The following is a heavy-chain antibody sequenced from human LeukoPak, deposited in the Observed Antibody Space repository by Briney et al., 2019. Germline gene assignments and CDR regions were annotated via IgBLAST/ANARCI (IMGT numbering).Heavy chain of an antibody. CDR2: ISSDGSSS. J-gene: IGHJ4*02. CDR1: GFTFSSSW. D-gene: IGHD5-18*01. Sequence: GGSLRLSCEASGFTFSSSWMHWVRQAPGKGLVWVSRISSDGSSSSYADSVKGRFTISRDNAKNTLSLQMNSLRAEDTAVYYCARSSGYGYDYWGQGTLVTVSS. V-gene: IGHV3-74*01. CDR3: ARSSGYGYDY.